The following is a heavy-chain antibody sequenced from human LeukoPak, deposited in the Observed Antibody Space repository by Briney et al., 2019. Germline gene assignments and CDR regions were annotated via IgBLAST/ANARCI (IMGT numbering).Heavy chain of an antibody. D-gene: IGHD1-26*01. CDR3: ARDRGYSGSYYFDY. CDR1: GFTFSNYA. J-gene: IGHJ4*02. V-gene: IGHV3-30*04. Sequence: GRSLRLSCAASGFTFSNYAMHWVRQAPGKGLEWVAVISYDGSNKYYAGSVKGRFTISRDNSKNTLYLQMNSLRAEDTAVYYCARDRGYSGSYYFDYWGQGTLVTVSS. CDR2: ISYDGSNK.